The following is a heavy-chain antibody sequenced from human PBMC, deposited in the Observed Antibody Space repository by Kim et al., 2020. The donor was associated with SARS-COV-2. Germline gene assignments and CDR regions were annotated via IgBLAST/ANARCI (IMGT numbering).Heavy chain of an antibody. CDR2: SNK. CDR3: ARSGSSFDY. J-gene: IGHJ4*02. V-gene: IGHV3-30*01. Sequence: SNKYYVASVKGRFTISRENSKNTLYLQMNSLRAEDTAVYYCARSGSSFDYWGQGTLVTVSS. D-gene: IGHD1-26*01.